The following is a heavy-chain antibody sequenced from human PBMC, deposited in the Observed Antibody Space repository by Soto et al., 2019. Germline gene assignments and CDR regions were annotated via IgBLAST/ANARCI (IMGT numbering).Heavy chain of an antibody. Sequence: QVHLVESGGGLVKPGGSLRLSCAASGFTFSDYYMSWIRQAPGNGLEGLSYSSDSGTFTRYADSVKGRFAISRDNAKNSLYLQIYSLRGEDTAIYDCARSGDNYNLLDYWGQGTPVTVSS. CDR3: ARSGDNYNLLDY. D-gene: IGHD1-1*01. J-gene: IGHJ4*02. CDR2: SSDSGTFT. V-gene: IGHV3-11*06. CDR1: GFTFSDYY.